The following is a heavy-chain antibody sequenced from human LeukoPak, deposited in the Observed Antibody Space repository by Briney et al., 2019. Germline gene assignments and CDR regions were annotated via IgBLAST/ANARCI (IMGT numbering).Heavy chain of an antibody. D-gene: IGHD1-7*01. J-gene: IGHJ6*02. V-gene: IGHV3-15*04. CDR3: TTDEDWNYARKDV. Sequence: GGSLRLSCAASGFTFSYAWMSWVRQVPGKGLEWVGQIVSNIDGGTTDYAAPVKGRFTISRDDSESMLYLQMISLKIEDTAVYCCTTDEDWNYARKDVWGQGATVIVSS. CDR2: IVSNIDGGTT. CDR1: GFTFSYAW.